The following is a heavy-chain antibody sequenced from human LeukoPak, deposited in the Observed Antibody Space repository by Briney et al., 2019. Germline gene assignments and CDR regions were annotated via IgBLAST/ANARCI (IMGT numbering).Heavy chain of an antibody. CDR2: IRDDGGEI. V-gene: IGHV3-7*01. CDR1: GFTFSSYW. CDR3: AKALSPRYYGSAFDP. J-gene: IGHJ5*02. Sequence: PGGSLRPSCEAPGFTFSSYWMSWVRQAPGKGLEWVANIRDDGGEIYYVDSVKGRLTISRDNAKSSLFLQMNSLRAEGTAVYYCAKALSPRYYGSAFDPWGQGTLVTVSS. D-gene: IGHD3-10*01.